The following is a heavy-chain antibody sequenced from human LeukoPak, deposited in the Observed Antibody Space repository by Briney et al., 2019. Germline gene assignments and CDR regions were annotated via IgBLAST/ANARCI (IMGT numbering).Heavy chain of an antibody. Sequence: PGRSLRLSCAASGFTFSSYGMHWVRQAPGKGLEWVAVIWYDGSNKYYADSVKGRFTISRDNSKNTLYLQMNSLRAKDTAVYYCAKDLHYDSSGYSDYWGQGTLVTVSS. CDR1: GFTFSSYG. V-gene: IGHV3-33*06. J-gene: IGHJ4*02. CDR3: AKDLHYDSSGYSDY. CDR2: IWYDGSNK. D-gene: IGHD3-22*01.